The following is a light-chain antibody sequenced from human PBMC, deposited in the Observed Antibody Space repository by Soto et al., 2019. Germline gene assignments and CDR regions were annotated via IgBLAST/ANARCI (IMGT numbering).Light chain of an antibody. Sequence: EIVLTQSPGTLSLSPGERSTLSFRSSQSVSSNLVWYQQKPGQAPRLLIYDTSTRATGVPARFSGSGSGTEFTLTISNLQAEDSAVYHCHQYSNTFRTFGQGTKVDIK. V-gene: IGKV3-15*01. CDR1: QSVSSN. CDR2: DTS. J-gene: IGKJ1*01. CDR3: HQYSNTFRT.